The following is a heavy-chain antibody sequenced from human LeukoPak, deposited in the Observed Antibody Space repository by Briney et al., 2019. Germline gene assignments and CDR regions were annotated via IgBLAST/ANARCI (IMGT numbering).Heavy chain of an antibody. CDR1: GFTFSSYS. CDR3: ARGAAAGFGGD. J-gene: IGHJ4*02. V-gene: IGHV3-21*01. CDR2: ISSSSSYI. Sequence: PGGSLSLSCAASGFTFSSYSLNWVRQAPGKGLAWVSSISSSSSYIYYADSVKGRFTISRDNAKNSLYLQMNSLRAEDTAVYYCARGAAAGFGGDWGQGTLVTVSS. D-gene: IGHD6-13*01.